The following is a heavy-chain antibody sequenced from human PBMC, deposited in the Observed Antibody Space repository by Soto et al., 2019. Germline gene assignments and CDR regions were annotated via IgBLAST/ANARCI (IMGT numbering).Heavy chain of an antibody. Sequence: PGGSLRLSCAASGFTVSSNYMSWVRQAPGKGLEWVSVIYSGGSTYYADSVKGRFTISRDNSKNTLYLQMNSLRAEDTAVYYCAREGDSSLGGMDVWGQGTTVTVS. V-gene: IGHV3-53*01. D-gene: IGHD6-6*01. CDR1: GFTVSSNY. J-gene: IGHJ6*02. CDR2: IYSGGST. CDR3: AREGDSSLGGMDV.